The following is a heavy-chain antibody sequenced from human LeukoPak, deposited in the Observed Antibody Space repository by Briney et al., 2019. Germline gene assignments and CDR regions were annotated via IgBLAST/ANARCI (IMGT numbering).Heavy chain of an antibody. J-gene: IGHJ4*02. V-gene: IGHV4-39*01. CDR3: ARQGLGWYYFDY. CDR1: GGSISSSDYY. CDR2: VYYSGST. Sequence: SETLSLTCTVSGGSISSSDYYWGWIRQPPGKGLEWIGSVYYSGSTYYNSSLKSRITLSVDTSKNQFSLKLSSVTPADTAMYYCARQGLGWYYFDYWGQGTLVTVSS. D-gene: IGHD3-16*01.